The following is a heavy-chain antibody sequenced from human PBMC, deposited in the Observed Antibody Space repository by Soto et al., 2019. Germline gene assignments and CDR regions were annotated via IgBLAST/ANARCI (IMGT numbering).Heavy chain of an antibody. V-gene: IGHV1-24*01. CDR2: FDPEDGET. D-gene: IGHD1-7*01. CDR3: ATAGMGWNYGGGYYYYYMDV. Sequence: ASVKVSCKASGGTFSSYTISWVRQAPGKGLEWMGGFDPEDGETIYAQKFQGRVTMTEDTSTDTAYMELSSLRSEDTAVYYCATAGMGWNYGGGYYYYYMDVWGKGTTVTVSS. J-gene: IGHJ6*03. CDR1: GGTFSSYT.